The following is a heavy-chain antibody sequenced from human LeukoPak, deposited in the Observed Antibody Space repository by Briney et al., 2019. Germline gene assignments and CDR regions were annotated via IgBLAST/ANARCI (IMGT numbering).Heavy chain of an antibody. D-gene: IGHD4-17*01. V-gene: IGHV4-31*03. J-gene: IGHJ3*01. CDR3: ARDPTTVTKGFDV. Sequence: PSQTLSLTCTVSGGSISSGGYYWSWIRQHPGKGLEWIGYIYYSGSTNYNPSLKSRVTITIDTSKKQFSLKMTSVTAADTAVYYCARDPTTVTKGFDVWGQGTMVTVSS. CDR1: GGSISSGGYY. CDR2: IYYSGST.